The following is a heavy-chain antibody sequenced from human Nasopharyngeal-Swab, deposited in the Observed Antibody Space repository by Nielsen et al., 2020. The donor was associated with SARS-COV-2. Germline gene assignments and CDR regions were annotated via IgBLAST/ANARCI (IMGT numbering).Heavy chain of an antibody. CDR1: GFTFSSYS. D-gene: IGHD3-10*01. J-gene: IGHJ4*02. CDR2: ISSSSSTI. Sequence: GESLKISCAASGFTFSSYSMNWVRPAPGKGLEWVSYISSSSSTIYYADSVKGRFTISRDNAKNSLYLQMNSLRDEDTAVYYCARARYGSGSYSFDYWGQGTLVTVSS. V-gene: IGHV3-48*02. CDR3: ARARYGSGSYSFDY.